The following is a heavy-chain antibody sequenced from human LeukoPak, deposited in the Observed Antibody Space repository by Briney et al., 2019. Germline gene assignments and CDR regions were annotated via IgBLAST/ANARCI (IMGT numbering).Heavy chain of an antibody. Sequence: SETLSLTCAVSGGSISSGGYSWSWIRQPPGKGLEGFGYIYHCGSTYYNPSLKSRVTISVDRSKNQFSLKLSSVTAADTAVYYCASSMVRGGNYYYYYGMDVWGQGTTVTVSS. CDR3: ASSMVRGGNYYYYYGMDV. D-gene: IGHD3-10*01. CDR2: IYHCGST. J-gene: IGHJ6*02. CDR1: GGSISSGGYS. V-gene: IGHV4-30-2*01.